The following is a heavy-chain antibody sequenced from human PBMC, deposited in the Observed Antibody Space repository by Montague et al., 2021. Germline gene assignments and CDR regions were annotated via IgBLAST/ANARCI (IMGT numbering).Heavy chain of an antibody. CDR1: RSLINSDYY. CDR2: VSHGGRT. J-gene: IGHJ6*03. V-gene: IGHV4-38-2*02. Sequence: SETLSHTCTVSRSLINSDYYWGWIRQPPGKGLEWMGSVSHGGRTYYNPSLKSRVTISVDTSNNHFSLKLSSVTAADTAMYYCARERDRYYYMDIWGKGTTITVSS. CDR3: ARERDRYYYMDI.